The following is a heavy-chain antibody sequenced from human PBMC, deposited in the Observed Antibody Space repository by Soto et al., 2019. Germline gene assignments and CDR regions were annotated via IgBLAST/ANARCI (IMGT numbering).Heavy chain of an antibody. D-gene: IGHD1-1*01. CDR1: GFTFCSYG. CDR2: ISYDGSNK. Sequence: PGGSLRLSWSASGFTFCSYGMHWVRQAPGKGLEWVAVISYDGSNKYYADSVKGRFTISRDNSKNTLYLQMNSLRAEDTAVYYCAHTRTGTLDYWGQGTLVTASS. V-gene: IGHV3-30*03. J-gene: IGHJ4*02. CDR3: AHTRTGTLDY.